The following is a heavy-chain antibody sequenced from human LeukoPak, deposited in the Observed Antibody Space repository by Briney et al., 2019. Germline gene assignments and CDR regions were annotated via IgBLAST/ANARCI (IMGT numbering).Heavy chain of an antibody. Sequence: PSETLSHTCTVSGGSISSYYWSWIRQPPGKGLEWIGYIYYSGSTNYNPSLKSRVTISVDTSKNQFSLKLSSVTAADTAVYYCARLRTGYCTNGVCYSFDYWGQGTLVTVSS. D-gene: IGHD2-8*01. CDR2: IYYSGST. CDR1: GGSISSYY. V-gene: IGHV4-59*01. CDR3: ARLRTGYCTNGVCYSFDY. J-gene: IGHJ4*02.